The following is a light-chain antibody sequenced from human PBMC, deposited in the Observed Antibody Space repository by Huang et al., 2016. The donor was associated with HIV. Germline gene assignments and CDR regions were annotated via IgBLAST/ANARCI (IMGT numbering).Light chain of an antibody. J-gene: IGKJ3*01. CDR2: GAS. CDR3: QQYDDWPPVT. Sequence: VMTQSPDTLSVSPGEGATLLCRASQSLSTNLAWYQQKPGQPPRLLIYGASTRATGGPARFSGSESGTDFTLTISSLQPEDFAVYYCQQYDDWPPVTFGPGTKVDLK. V-gene: IGKV3-15*01. CDR1: QSLSTN.